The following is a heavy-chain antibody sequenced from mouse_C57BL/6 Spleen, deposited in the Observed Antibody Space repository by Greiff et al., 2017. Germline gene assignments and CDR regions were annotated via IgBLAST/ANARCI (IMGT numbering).Heavy chain of an antibody. CDR2: INYDGSST. J-gene: IGHJ2*01. D-gene: IGHD2-3*01. CDR3: ARFYDGYFYYFDY. Sequence: EVHLVESEGGLVQPGSSMKLSCTASGFTFSDYYMAWVRQVPEKGLEWVANINYDGSSTYYLDSLKSRFIISRDNAKNILYLQMSSLKSVDTATYYCARFYDGYFYYFDYWGQGTTLTVSS. V-gene: IGHV5-16*01. CDR1: GFTFSDYY.